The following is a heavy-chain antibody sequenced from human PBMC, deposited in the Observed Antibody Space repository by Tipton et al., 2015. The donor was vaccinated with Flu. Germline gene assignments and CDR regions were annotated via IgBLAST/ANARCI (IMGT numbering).Heavy chain of an antibody. CDR3: AKDGPPYSSSWYNYYYYGMDV. CDR1: GFTFSSYA. CDR2: ISGSGGST. J-gene: IGHJ6*02. Sequence: SLRLSCAASGFTFSSYAMSWVRQAPGKGLEWVSAISGSGGSTYYADSVKGRFTISRDNSKNTLYLQMNSLRAEDTAVYYCAKDGPPYSSSWYNYYYYGMDVWGQGTTVTVSS. V-gene: IGHV3-23*01. D-gene: IGHD6-13*01.